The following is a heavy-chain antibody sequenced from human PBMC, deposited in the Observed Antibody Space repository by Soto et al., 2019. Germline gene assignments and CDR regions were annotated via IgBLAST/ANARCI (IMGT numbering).Heavy chain of an antibody. CDR3: ERDGGYSGCDLDY. CDR2: SCYSGST. D-gene: IGHD5-12*01. CDR1: GGSISSGGYY. J-gene: IGHJ4*02. V-gene: IGHV4-31*03. Sequence: QVQLQESGPGLVKPSQTLSLTCTVSGGSISSGGYYWSWIRQHPGKGLEWIGSSCYSGSTYYNPSVKSRVTRSVDTSKNQFSLKLSFVSAADTAVYYCERDGGYSGCDLDYWGQGTLVTVSS.